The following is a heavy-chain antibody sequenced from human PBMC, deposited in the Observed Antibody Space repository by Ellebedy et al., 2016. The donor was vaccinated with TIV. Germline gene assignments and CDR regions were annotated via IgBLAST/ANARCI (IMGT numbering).Heavy chain of an antibody. CDR1: GYTFTGYY. Sequence: AASVKVSCKASGYTFTGYYIHWVRQAPGQGLEWMAWINPKSGDTNYPQKFQGRVTLTRDTSISTAYMQLSRLRSDDTAVYYCAKDRFSSAWYGGYFDYWGQGTLVTVSS. CDR3: AKDRFSSAWYGGYFDY. J-gene: IGHJ4*02. V-gene: IGHV1-2*02. CDR2: INPKSGDT. D-gene: IGHD6-19*01.